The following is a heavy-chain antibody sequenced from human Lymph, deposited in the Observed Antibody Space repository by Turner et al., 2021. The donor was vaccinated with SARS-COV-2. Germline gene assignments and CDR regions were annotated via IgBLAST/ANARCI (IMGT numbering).Heavy chain of an antibody. CDR3: AKDRGGEQLVRLFDY. CDR1: GFTFDDYA. J-gene: IGHJ4*02. CDR2: ISWNSGSI. V-gene: IGHV3-9*01. Sequence: EVQLVESGGGLVQPGRSLRLSCAAAGFTFDDYAMHWVRQAPGKGLELVSGISWNSGSIGYAASVKGRFTISRDNAKNSLYLQMNSLRAEDTAFYYCAKDRGGEQLVRLFDYWGQGTLVTVSS. D-gene: IGHD6-6*01.